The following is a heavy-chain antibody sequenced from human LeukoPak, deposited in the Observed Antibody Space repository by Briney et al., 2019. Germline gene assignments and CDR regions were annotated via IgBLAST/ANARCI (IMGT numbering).Heavy chain of an antibody. CDR3: ARSRSGGHKRSNWFDP. Sequence: KPSETLSLTCAVYGGSFSGYYWSWIRQPPGKGLEWIGEINHSGSTNYNPSLKSRVTISVDTSKNQFSLKLSSVTAADTAVYYCARSRSGGHKRSNWFDPWGQGTLVTVSS. V-gene: IGHV4-34*01. CDR1: GGSFSGYY. J-gene: IGHJ5*02. D-gene: IGHD5-12*01. CDR2: INHSGST.